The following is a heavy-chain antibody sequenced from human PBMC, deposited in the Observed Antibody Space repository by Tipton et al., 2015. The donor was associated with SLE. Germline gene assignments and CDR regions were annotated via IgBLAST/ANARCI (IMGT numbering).Heavy chain of an antibody. J-gene: IGHJ3*02. CDR2: ISGSGGST. CDR1: GFTFSNYA. D-gene: IGHD3-3*01. CDR3: AKDVGAIRFLEWLLPSAFDI. V-gene: IGHV3-23*01. Sequence: SLRLSCAASGFTFSNYAMSWVRQAPGKGLEWVSAISGSGGSTYYADSVKGRFTISRDNSKNTLYLQMNSLRAEDTAVYYCAKDVGAIRFLEWLLPSAFDIWGQGTLVTVSS.